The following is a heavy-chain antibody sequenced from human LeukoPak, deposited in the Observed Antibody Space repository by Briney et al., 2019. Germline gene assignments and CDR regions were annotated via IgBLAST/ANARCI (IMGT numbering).Heavy chain of an antibody. CDR2: IGGSGGST. D-gene: IGHD3-22*01. CDR3: AKDRPSYYDSSGYYPPFDY. J-gene: IGHJ4*02. CDR1: GSTFSSYA. V-gene: IGHV3-23*01. Sequence: GGSLRLSCAVSGSTFSSYAMSWVRQAPGKGLEWVSAIGGSGGSTYYADSVKGRFTISRDNSKNTLYLQMNSLRAEDTAVYYCAKDRPSYYDSSGYYPPFDYWGQGTLVTLSS.